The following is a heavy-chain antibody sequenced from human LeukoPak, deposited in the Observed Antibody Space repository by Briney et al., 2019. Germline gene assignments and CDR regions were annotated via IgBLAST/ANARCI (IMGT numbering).Heavy chain of an antibody. CDR2: ISAYNGNT. CDR1: GYTFTSYG. J-gene: IGHJ4*02. D-gene: IGHD6-13*01. CDR3: AMSALTAGHWYFDY. Sequence: ASVKVSCKASGYTFTSYGISWVRQAPGQGLEWMGWISAYNGNTNYAQKFQGRVTMTRDTSISTAYMELSRLRSDDTAVYYCAMSALTAGHWYFDYWGQGTLVTVSS. V-gene: IGHV1-18*01.